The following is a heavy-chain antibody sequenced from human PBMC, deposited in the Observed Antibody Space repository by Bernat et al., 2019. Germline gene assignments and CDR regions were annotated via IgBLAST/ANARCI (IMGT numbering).Heavy chain of an antibody. Sequence: QVQLVESGGGVVQPGRSLRLSCAASGFTFMSYGMHWVRQAPGKGLEWVAVISHDGSHKNYGDSVKGRFTVSRDNSKNTLYVQMNSLRAEDTAVYYCAKDGCWLGESSLSDAFDMWGQGTLVTVSS. V-gene: IGHV3-30*18. CDR2: ISHDGSHK. CDR1: GFTFMSYG. D-gene: IGHD4/OR15-4a*01. J-gene: IGHJ3*02. CDR3: AKDGCWLGESSLSDAFDM.